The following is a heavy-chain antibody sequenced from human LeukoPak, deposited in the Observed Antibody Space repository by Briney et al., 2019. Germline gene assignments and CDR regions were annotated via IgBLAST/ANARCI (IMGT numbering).Heavy chain of an antibody. CDR2: ISGSGGST. CDR1: GFTFSSYA. D-gene: IGHD2-21*02. J-gene: IGHJ4*02. V-gene: IGHV3-23*01. Sequence: GGSLRLSCAASGFTFSSYAMSWVRQAPGKGLGWVSAISGSGGSTYYADSVKGRFAISRDNSKNTLYLQMNSLRAEDTAVYYCARSVVVTAIPDYWGQGTLVTVSS. CDR3: ARSVVVTAIPDY.